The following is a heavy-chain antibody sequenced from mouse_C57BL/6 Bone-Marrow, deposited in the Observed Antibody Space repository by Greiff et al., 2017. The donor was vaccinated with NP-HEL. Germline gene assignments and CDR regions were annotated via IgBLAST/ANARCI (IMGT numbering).Heavy chain of an antibody. CDR1: GYTFTDYN. Sequence: EVKLMESGPELVKPGASVKMSCKASGYTFTDYNMHWVKQSHGKSLEWIGYINPNNGGTSYNQKFKGKATLTVNKSSSTAYMELRSLTSEDSAVYYCASYYSNYGGFAYWGQGTLVTVSA. CDR2: INPNNGGT. D-gene: IGHD2-5*01. V-gene: IGHV1-22*01. J-gene: IGHJ3*01. CDR3: ASYYSNYGGFAY.